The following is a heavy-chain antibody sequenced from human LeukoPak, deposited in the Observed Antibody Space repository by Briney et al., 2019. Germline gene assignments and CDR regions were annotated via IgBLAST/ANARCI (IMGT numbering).Heavy chain of an antibody. CDR3: AKGSKGYSSGWDLDY. D-gene: IGHD6-19*01. CDR2: ISGSGDNT. J-gene: IGHJ4*02. CDR1: GFTFSTYA. Sequence: PGGSLRLSCAASGFTFSTYAMTWVRQAPGKGLEWVSTISGSGDNTYYADSVKGRFTISRDNSKNTLYLQMNSLRAEDTALYYCAKGSKGYSSGWDLDYWGQGTLVTVSS. V-gene: IGHV3-23*01.